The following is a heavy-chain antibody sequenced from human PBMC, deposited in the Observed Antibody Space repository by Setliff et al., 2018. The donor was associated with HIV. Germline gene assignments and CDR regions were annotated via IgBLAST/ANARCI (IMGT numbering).Heavy chain of an antibody. V-gene: IGHV4-59*12. D-gene: IGHD5-12*01. Sequence: SETLSLTCTVSGDSIRNDYWTWIRQSPEKGLEWIAYISYSGGTNHNPSLMGRVTMSLDVSKNQISLRLRSVVAADTAVYYCASGHEWLRNWGQGTLFTVSS. J-gene: IGHJ4*02. CDR2: ISYSGGT. CDR1: GDSIRNDY. CDR3: ASGHEWLRN.